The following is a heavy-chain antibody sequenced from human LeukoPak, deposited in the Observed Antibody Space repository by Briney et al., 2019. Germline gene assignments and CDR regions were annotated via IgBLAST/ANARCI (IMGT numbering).Heavy chain of an antibody. CDR3: GGGSAYNWFDP. J-gene: IGHJ5*02. D-gene: IGHD3-16*01. V-gene: IGHV3-23*01. Sequence: GGSLRLSCAASGLTFSSYAMSWVRQAPGKGLEWVSAISGSGGSTYYADSVKGRFTISRDNSKNTLYLQMNSLRAKDTAVYDCGGGSAYNWFDPWGQGTLVTVSS. CDR2: ISGSGGST. CDR1: GLTFSSYA.